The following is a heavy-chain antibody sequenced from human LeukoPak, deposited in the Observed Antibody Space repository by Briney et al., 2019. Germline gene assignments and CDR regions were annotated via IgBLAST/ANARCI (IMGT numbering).Heavy chain of an antibody. CDR2: ISASGGST. Sequence: PGGSLRLSCAASGFNFSSYAMSWVRQAPGKGLEWVSGISASGGSTYFADSVKGRFTISRDNSKNTVNLQMNSLRPDDTAVYYCAKDKGREGDYWGQGTLVAVSS. J-gene: IGHJ4*02. CDR3: AKDKGREGDY. V-gene: IGHV3-23*01. CDR1: GFNFSSYA.